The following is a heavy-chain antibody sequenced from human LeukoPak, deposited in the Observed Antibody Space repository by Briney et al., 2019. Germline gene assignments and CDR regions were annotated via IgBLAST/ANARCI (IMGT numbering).Heavy chain of an antibody. CDR3: ARGGLGGITAYSNYLFDY. CDR1: GGSISNYY. V-gene: IGHV4-59*08. Sequence: SETLSLTCTVSGGSISNYYWSWIRQPPGEGLEWIGYIYYSGSTNYNPSLKSRVTMSIDTSTNQFSLNLTSVTATDTAVYCCARGGLGGITAYSNYLFDYWGQGTLVTVSS. D-gene: IGHD4-11*01. CDR2: IYYSGST. J-gene: IGHJ4*02.